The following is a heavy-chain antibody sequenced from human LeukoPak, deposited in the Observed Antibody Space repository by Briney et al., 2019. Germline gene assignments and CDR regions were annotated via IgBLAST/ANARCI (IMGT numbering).Heavy chain of an antibody. CDR3: ARHSSLRSPTTP. J-gene: IGHJ5*02. CDR2: IYYSGRT. Sequence: PSETLSLTCTVSGGSISSSSYYWGWLRQSPGKGLEWIGSIYYSGRTYYSPSLKSRVTISVDTSKNQFSLKLSCVTAADTAVYYCARHSSLRSPTTPWGQGTLVTVAS. D-gene: IGHD1-7*01. V-gene: IGHV4-39*01. CDR1: GGSISSSSYY.